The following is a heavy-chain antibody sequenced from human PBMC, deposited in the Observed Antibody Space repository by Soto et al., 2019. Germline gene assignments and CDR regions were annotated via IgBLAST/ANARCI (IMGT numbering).Heavy chain of an antibody. CDR1: GHPFTNYY. V-gene: IGHV1-46*01. Sequence: DSVQVSCAASGHPFTNYYIHWGRQAPGQEIEWMGIINPSASSTTYAQKFQDRLTMTRDMSTSTVYMELSSLRSEDTAVYRFAIAQSPRGSLDYWGQGTL. CDR3: AIAQSPRGSLDY. D-gene: IGHD5-12*01. J-gene: IGHJ4*02. CDR2: INPSASST.